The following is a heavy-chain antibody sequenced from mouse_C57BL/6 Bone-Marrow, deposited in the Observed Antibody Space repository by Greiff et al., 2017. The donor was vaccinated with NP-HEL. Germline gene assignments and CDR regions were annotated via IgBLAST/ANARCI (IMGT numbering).Heavy chain of an antibody. Sequence: QVQLKESGAELARPGASVKMSCKASGYTFTSYTMHWVKQRPGQGLEWIGYINPSSGYTKYNQKFKDKATLTADKSSSTAYMQLSSLTSEDSAVYYCAREGGYHGDCDYWGQGTTLTVSS. CDR1: GYTFTSYT. CDR3: AREGGYHGDCDY. CDR2: INPSSGYT. V-gene: IGHV1-4*01. J-gene: IGHJ2*01. D-gene: IGHD2-2*01.